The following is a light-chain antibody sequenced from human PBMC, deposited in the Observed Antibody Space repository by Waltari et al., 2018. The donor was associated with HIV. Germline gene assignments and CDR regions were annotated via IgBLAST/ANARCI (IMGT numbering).Light chain of an antibody. CDR3: AAWDDSLNGWV. CDR2: XXX. J-gene: IGLJ3*02. CDR1: SSNIGSNT. Sequence: QSVLTQPPSASGTPGQRVTIXCSGXSSNIGSNTVNWYQQPPGTAPKLLIYXXXQRPSGVPDRFSXSXXXTXASLAISGLQSEDEADYYCAAWDDSLNGWVFGGGTKLTVL. V-gene: IGLV1-44*01.